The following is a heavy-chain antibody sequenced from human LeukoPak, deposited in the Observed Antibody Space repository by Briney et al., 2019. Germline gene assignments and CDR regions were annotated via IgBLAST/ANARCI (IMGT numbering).Heavy chain of an antibody. J-gene: IGHJ4*02. CDR2: ISGSAHKI. CDR3: AKIKKGGFYYFDY. CDR1: GITFSNYA. Sequence: GSLRLSCVASGITFSNYAVSWVRQAPEKGLDWVSVISGSAHKIRYADSVKGRFTISRDNSENIVYLQMNNLRAEDTAVYYCAKIKKGGFYYFDYWGQGTLVTVSS. V-gene: IGHV3-23*01. D-gene: IGHD3-16*01.